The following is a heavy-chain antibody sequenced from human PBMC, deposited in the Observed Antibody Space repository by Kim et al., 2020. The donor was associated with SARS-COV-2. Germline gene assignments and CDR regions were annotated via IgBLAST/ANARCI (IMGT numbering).Heavy chain of an antibody. V-gene: IGHV4-34*01. D-gene: IGHD3-16*02. CDR1: GGSFSGYY. Sequence: SETLSLTCAVYGGSFSGYYWSWTRQPPGKGLEWIGEINHSGSTNYNPSLKSRVTISVDTSKNQFSLKLSSVTAADTAVYYCARARYYDYVWGSYRYITMPPGYFDYWGQGTLVTVSS. J-gene: IGHJ4*02. CDR3: ARARYYDYVWGSYRYITMPPGYFDY. CDR2: INHSGST.